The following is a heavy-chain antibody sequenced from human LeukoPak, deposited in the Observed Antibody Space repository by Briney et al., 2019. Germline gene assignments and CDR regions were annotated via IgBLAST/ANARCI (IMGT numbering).Heavy chain of an antibody. J-gene: IGHJ4*02. CDR1: GFTFSSYA. Sequence: GGSLRLSFAASGFTFSSYAMSWVRQAPGKGLEWVSAISGSGGSTYYADSVKGRFTISRDSSKNTLYLQMNSLRAEDTAVYYCAKDQYNWNYADYWGQGTLVTVSS. D-gene: IGHD1-20*01. CDR3: AKDQYNWNYADY. V-gene: IGHV3-23*01. CDR2: ISGSGGST.